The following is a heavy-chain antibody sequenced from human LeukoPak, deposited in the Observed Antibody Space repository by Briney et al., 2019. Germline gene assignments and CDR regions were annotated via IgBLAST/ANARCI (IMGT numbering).Heavy chain of an antibody. CDR1: GFTLSSYG. J-gene: IGHJ1*01. CDR2: IWYDGSNK. Sequence: GGSLRLSCAASGFTLSSYGMHWVRPAPGKGLEWVAVIWYDGSNKYYADSVKGRFTISRDNSKNTLYLQMNSLRAEDTAVYYCARDKNYGSGSYCQHWGQGTLVTVSS. D-gene: IGHD3-10*01. CDR3: ARDKNYGSGSYCQH. V-gene: IGHV3-33*01.